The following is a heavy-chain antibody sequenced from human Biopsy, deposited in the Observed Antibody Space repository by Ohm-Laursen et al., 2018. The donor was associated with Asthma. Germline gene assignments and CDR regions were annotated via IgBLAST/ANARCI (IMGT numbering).Heavy chain of an antibody. Sequence: SLRLSCSASGFKFDEYTMHWVLQAPGKGLEWVSGISWNSATIGYADSVECRFTISRDNAKNSVFLHMDSLRPEDTAFYYCAKVRSDWVITESFDYWGQGVLVTVSS. D-gene: IGHD3-22*01. CDR1: GFKFDEYT. J-gene: IGHJ4*02. CDR2: ISWNSATI. V-gene: IGHV3-9*01. CDR3: AKVRSDWVITESFDY.